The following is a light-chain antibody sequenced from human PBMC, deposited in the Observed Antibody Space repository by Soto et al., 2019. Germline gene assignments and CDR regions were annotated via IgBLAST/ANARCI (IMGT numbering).Light chain of an antibody. V-gene: IGLV2-11*01. CDR3: CLSPGSLTWL. J-gene: IGLJ3*02. CDR2: EVN. CDR1: GSDVGDSSH. Sequence: QSALTQPRSVSGSPGQSVTISCTATGSDVGDSSHVSWYQLHPGKAPKLMIYEVNNRPSGVPDRFSGSKSGSTASLTISGLQAEDEAEYYCCLSPGSLTWLFGGETKLTVL.